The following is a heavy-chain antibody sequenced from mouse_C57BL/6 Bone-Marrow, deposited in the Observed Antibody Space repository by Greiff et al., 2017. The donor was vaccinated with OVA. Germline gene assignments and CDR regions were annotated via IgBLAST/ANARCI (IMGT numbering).Heavy chain of an antibody. CDR3: TRSDSNYGDFDY. V-gene: IGHV1-15*01. D-gene: IGHD2-5*01. CDR1: GYTFTDYE. J-gene: IGHJ2*01. Sequence: QVQLQQSGAELVRPGASVTLSCKASGYTFTDYEMHWVKQTPVHGLEWIGAIDPETGGTAYNQKFKGKAILTADKSSSTAYMELRSLTSEDSAVYYWTRSDSNYGDFDYWGQGTTLTVSS. CDR2: IDPETGGT.